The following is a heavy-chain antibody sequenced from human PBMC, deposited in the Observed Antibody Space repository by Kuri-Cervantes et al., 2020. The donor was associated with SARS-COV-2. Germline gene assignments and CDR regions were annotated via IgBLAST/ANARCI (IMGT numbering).Heavy chain of an antibody. CDR2: IWYDGSNK. D-gene: IGHD2-2*01. J-gene: IGHJ3*02. Sequence: GESLKISCAASGFTFSSYGMRWVRQAPGKGLEWVAVIWYDGSNKYYADSVKGRFTISRDNSKNTLYLQMNSLRAEDTAVYYCAKDCSSTSCDDAFDIWGQGTMVTVSS. CDR3: AKDCSSTSCDDAFDI. CDR1: GFTFSSYG. V-gene: IGHV3-33*06.